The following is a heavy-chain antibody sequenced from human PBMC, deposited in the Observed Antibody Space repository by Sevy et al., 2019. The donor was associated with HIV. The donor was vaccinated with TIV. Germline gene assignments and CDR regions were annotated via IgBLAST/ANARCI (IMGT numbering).Heavy chain of an antibody. CDR2: ISYDESKK. Sequence: GGSLRLSCVTSGFTSKKFGMHWVRQAPGKGPEWVAIISYDESKKYYADSVKGRFTISRDISKNTLYLQMDRLTTEDTAVYYCAKDLYYYEPKSFTDYWGQGTQVTVSS. D-gene: IGHD3-16*01. CDR3: AKDLYYYEPKSFTDY. V-gene: IGHV3-30*18. CDR1: GFTSKKFG. J-gene: IGHJ4*02.